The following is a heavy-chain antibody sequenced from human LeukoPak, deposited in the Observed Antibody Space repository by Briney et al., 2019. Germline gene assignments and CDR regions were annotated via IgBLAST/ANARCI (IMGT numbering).Heavy chain of an antibody. CDR1: GFTFGYYW. CDR3: ASGLRETY. Sequence: GGSLRLSCAASGFTFGYYWMSWVRQAPGTGLEWVANIGPDGSEKYYVDSVKGRFTISRDNAKSSLFLQMNSLRDEDTAVYYCASGLRETYWGQGTLVTVSS. J-gene: IGHJ4*02. V-gene: IGHV3-7*01. D-gene: IGHD5/OR15-5a*01. CDR2: IGPDGSEK.